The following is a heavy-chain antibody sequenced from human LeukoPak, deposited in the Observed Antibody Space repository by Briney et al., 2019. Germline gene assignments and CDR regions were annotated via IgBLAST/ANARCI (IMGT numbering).Heavy chain of an antibody. D-gene: IGHD3-16*01. CDR3: ARDSRITFGGVDY. V-gene: IGHV3-7*03. Sequence: PGGSLRLSCAASRFTFSSYWMTCVRQAPGKGLEWVANIKQDGSEKYYVDSVKGRFTMSRDNAKNSLYLQMNSLRAEDTAVYYCARDSRITFGGVDYWGQGTLVTVSS. CDR2: IKQDGSEK. CDR1: RFTFSSYW. J-gene: IGHJ4*02.